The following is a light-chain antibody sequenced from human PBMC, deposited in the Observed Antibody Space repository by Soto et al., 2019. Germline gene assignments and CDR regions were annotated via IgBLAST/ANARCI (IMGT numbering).Light chain of an antibody. Sequence: QSVMTQPASVSGSPGQSITISCTGTSSDVGAYNYVSWYQQHPGKAPKLLISEVNNRPSAISNRYSGSKSGNTASLTISGLQAEDDADYYCSSYTTITPFLFGGGTKLTVL. V-gene: IGLV2-14*01. CDR1: SSDVGAYNY. CDR3: SSYTTITPFL. CDR2: EVN. J-gene: IGLJ2*01.